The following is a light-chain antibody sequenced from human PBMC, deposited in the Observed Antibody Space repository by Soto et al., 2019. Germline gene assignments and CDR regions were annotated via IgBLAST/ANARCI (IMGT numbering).Light chain of an antibody. CDR3: QQYGSSSFT. Sequence: EIVLTQSPGTLSLSPGERATLSCRASQSVSSSYLAWYQQKPGQAPRLLIYGASSRATGLPDRFSGSGSGADFTLTISRLEPEDFAVYYCQQYGSSSFTVGPGTKVDIK. CDR2: GAS. J-gene: IGKJ3*01. CDR1: QSVSSSY. V-gene: IGKV3-20*01.